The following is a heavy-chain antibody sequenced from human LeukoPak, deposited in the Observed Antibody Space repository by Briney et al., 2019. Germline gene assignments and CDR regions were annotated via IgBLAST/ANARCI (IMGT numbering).Heavy chain of an antibody. CDR2: IHPSDGVT. Sequence: ASVKVSCKASGYTFTSHGIHWVRQAPGQGLEWMGLIHPSDGVTTYAQNFQGRVTVTRDTSTSTVYMELSSLRSEDTAVYYCARDNIGSSGWTGLGYWGQGTLVTVSS. CDR1: GYTFTSHG. J-gene: IGHJ4*02. CDR3: ARDNIGSSGWTGLGY. D-gene: IGHD6-19*01. V-gene: IGHV1-46*01.